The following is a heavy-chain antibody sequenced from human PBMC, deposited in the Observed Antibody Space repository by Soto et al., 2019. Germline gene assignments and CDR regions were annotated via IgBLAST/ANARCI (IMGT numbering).Heavy chain of an antibody. V-gene: IGHV4-38-2*01. J-gene: IGHJ5*02. CDR2: IYRGGIT. Sequence: SETLSLTCAVSGYSISSGLYWGWIRQPPGKGLEWIGTIYRGGITYYNPSLKSRVTISIDTSKNHFSLRLSSVTATDTAVYFCAIGNPDWFDPWGQGTLVTSPQ. CDR3: AIGNPDWFDP. D-gene: IGHD1-1*01. CDR1: GYSISSGLY.